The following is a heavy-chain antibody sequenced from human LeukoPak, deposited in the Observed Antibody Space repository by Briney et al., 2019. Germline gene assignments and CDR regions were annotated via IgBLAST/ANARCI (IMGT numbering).Heavy chain of an antibody. V-gene: IGHV4-39*07. D-gene: IGHD6-13*01. Sequence: SETLSLTCTVSRGSISSGQYYWGWVRQPPGKGLEWIAAIFYTGSTNYNPSLKSRVTISVGTSKNQFSLKLSSVTAADTAVYYCARGQEQQLFYFDYWGQGTLVTVSS. CDR2: IFYTGST. J-gene: IGHJ4*02. CDR3: ARGQEQQLFYFDY. CDR1: RGSISSGQYY.